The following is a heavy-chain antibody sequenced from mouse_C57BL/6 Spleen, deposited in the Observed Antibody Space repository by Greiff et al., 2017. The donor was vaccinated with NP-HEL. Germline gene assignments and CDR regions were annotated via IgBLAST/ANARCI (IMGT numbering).Heavy chain of an antibody. V-gene: IGHV1-55*01. J-gene: IGHJ1*03. CDR2: IYPGSGST. Sequence: VQLQQSGAELVKPGASVKMSCKASGYTFTSYWITWVKQRPGQGLEWIGDIYPGSGSTNYNEKFKSKATLTVDTSSSTAYMQLSSLTSEDSAVYYCARGGIYYDYDYWYFDVWGTGTTVTVSS. CDR1: GYTFTSYW. D-gene: IGHD2-4*01. CDR3: ARGGIYYDYDYWYFDV.